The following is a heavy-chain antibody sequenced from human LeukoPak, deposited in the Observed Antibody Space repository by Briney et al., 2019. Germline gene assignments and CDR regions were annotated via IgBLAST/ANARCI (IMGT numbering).Heavy chain of an antibody. CDR3: ARDRVRGTITYAGFDP. CDR2: IRYGGST. V-gene: IGHV4-31*03. J-gene: IGHJ5*02. Sequence: SETLSLTCTVSGGSISSGGYYWVWIPQHPGKGLEWLGYIRYGGSTYYNPPLKSRVTISIDTSKNQLYLKLSSVPAADTAVYYCARDRVRGTITYAGFDPWGQGAQVTVSS. D-gene: IGHD3-10*01. CDR1: GGSISSGGYY.